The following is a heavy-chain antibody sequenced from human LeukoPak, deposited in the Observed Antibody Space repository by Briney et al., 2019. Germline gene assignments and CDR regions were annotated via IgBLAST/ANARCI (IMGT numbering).Heavy chain of an antibody. CDR3: AMISSTSFYYYGMDV. CDR2: ISGSGGST. CDR1: RFTFSSYA. J-gene: IGHJ6*02. D-gene: IGHD2-2*01. V-gene: IGHV3-23*01. Sequence: GGSLRLSCAASRFTFSSYAVSWVRQAPGKGLEWVSAISGSGGSTYYADSVKGRFTISRDNSKNTLYLQMNSLRAEDTAVYYCAMISSTSFYYYGMDVWGQGTTVTVSS.